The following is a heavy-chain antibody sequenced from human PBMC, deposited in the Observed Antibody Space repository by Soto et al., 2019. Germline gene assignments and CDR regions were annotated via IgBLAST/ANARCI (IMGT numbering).Heavy chain of an antibody. CDR2: IHPADSDT. CDR1: GYRFSSYW. D-gene: IGHD1-1*01. V-gene: IGHV5-51*01. Sequence: GESLKISCKGSGYRFSSYWIGWVRQMPGKGLEWMGIIHPADSDTRYSPSFQGQVTISADKSISTAYLQWSSLKASDPAMYYCTRGLTPHRHKRLDPRPQATLVTVSS. J-gene: IGHJ5*02. CDR3: TRGLTPHRHKRLDP.